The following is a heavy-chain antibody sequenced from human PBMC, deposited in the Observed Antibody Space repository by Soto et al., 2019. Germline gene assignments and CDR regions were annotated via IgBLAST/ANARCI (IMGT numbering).Heavy chain of an antibody. V-gene: IGHV4-34*01. D-gene: IGHD1-20*01. Sequence: PSETLSLTCAVYGGSFSGYYWSWIRQPPGKGLEWIGEINHSGSTNYNPSLKSRVTISVDTSKNQFSLKLSSVTAADTAVYYCARGLPPRPRYNGNYYYYGMDVWGQGTTVTVSS. CDR3: ARGLPPRPRYNGNYYYYGMDV. CDR2: INHSGST. CDR1: GGSFSGYY. J-gene: IGHJ6*02.